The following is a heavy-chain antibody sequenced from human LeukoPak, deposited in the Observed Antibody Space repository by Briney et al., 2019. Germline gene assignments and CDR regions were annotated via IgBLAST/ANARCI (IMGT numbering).Heavy chain of an antibody. CDR2: IYHSGST. V-gene: IGHV4-38-2*01. J-gene: IGHJ4*02. CDR1: GYSISSGYY. D-gene: IGHD3-10*01. CDR3: ARRFGELFPDY. Sequence: SETLSLTCAVSGYSISSGYYWGWIQQPPGKGLEWIGSIYHSGSTYYNPSPKSRVTISVDTSKNQFSLKLSSVTAADTAVYYCARRFGELFPDYWGQGTLVTVSS.